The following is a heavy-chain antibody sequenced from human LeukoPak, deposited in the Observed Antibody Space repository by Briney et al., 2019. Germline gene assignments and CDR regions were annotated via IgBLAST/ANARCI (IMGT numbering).Heavy chain of an antibody. J-gene: IGHJ4*02. D-gene: IGHD3-10*01. CDR1: GFTFSTYA. CDR2: ISGSGDRT. V-gene: IGHV3-23*01. CDR3: AKGYYGSGSYGWFDY. Sequence: GGSLRLSCAASGFTFSTYAMTWVRQAPGKGLEWVSAISGSGDRTYYADSVKGRFTISRDNSKNTLFLHMNSLRAEDTAVYSCAKGYYGSGSYGWFDYWGQGTLVTVSS.